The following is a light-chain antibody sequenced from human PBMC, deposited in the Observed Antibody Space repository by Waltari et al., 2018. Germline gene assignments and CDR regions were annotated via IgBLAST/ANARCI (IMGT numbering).Light chain of an antibody. Sequence: QLVLTQSPSASASLRASVTLTCTLSSGHSSNVAASLQQRPKKGPRYVMKVNRDGSHTKGDEIPDRFSGSSSGAERYLTISSLQSEDEADYFCQTGGHGTWVFGGGTKLTVL. J-gene: IGLJ3*02. CDR2: VNRDGSH. CDR1: SGHSSNV. CDR3: QTGGHGTWV. V-gene: IGLV4-69*01.